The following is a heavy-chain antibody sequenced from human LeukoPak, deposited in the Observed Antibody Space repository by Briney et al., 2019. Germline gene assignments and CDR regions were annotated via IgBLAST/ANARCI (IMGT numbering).Heavy chain of an antibody. CDR2: IIPILGIA. V-gene: IGHV1-69*04. CDR1: GGTFSSYA. J-gene: IGHJ3*02. CDR3: ARIYYYDSSGYYPRFYDAFDI. D-gene: IGHD3-22*01. Sequence: ASVKVSCKASGGTFSSYAISWVRQAPGQGLEWTGRIIPILGIANYAQKFQGRVTITADKSTSTAYMELSSLRSEDTAVYYCARIYYYDSSGYYPRFYDAFDIWGQGTMVTVSS.